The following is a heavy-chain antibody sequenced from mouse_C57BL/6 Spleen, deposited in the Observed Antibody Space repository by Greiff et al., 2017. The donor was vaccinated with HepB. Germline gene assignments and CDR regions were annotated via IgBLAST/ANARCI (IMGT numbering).Heavy chain of an antibody. D-gene: IGHD1-1*01. CDR2: IYPGDGDT. V-gene: IGHV1-82*01. Sequence: LVESGPELVKPGASVKISCKASGYAFSSSWMNWVKQRPGKGLEWIGRIYPGDGDTNYNGKFKGKATLTADKSSSTAYMQLSSLTSEDSAVYVCARTPIYYYGSSSYWYFDVWGTGTTVTVSS. J-gene: IGHJ1*03. CDR1: GYAFSSSW. CDR3: ARTPIYYYGSSSYWYFDV.